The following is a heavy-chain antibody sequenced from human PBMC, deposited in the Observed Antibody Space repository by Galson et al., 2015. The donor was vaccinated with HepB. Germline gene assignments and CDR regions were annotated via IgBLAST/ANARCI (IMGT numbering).Heavy chain of an antibody. D-gene: IGHD1-26*01. CDR1: GFTFDDYD. V-gene: IGHV3-20*04. CDR2: IHWNGGRT. Sequence: SLRLSCAASGFTFDDYDMSWVRQAPGKGLEWVSGIHWNGGRTGYTDSVKGRFTISRDNAKNSLYLQMNSLRAEDTALYYCARGQAWGDAWGQGTLVTVSS. CDR3: ARGQAWGDA. J-gene: IGHJ5*02.